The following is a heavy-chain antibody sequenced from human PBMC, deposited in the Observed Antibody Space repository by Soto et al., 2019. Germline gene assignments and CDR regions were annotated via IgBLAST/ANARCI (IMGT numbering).Heavy chain of an antibody. CDR2: ISYDGSNK. CDR3: AKDVVPRIATNWFDP. D-gene: IGHD6-13*01. CDR1: GFTFSSYG. J-gene: IGHJ5*02. V-gene: IGHV3-30*18. Sequence: FLRLSCAASGFTFSSYGMHWVRQAPGKGLEWVAVISYDGSNKYYADSVKGRFTISRDNSKNTLYLQMNSLRAEDTAVYYCAKDVVPRIATNWFDPWGQGTLVTVSS.